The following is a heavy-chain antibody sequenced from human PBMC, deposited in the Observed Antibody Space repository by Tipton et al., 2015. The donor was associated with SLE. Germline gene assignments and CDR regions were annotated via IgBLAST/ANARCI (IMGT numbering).Heavy chain of an antibody. CDR1: GGSISSGNYY. D-gene: IGHD4-23*01. V-gene: IGHV4-61*09. CDR3: AGDLWYGGNSAPHAFDI. CDR2: IYTSGST. Sequence: TLSLTCTVSGGSISSGNYYWSWIRQPAGKGLEWIGYIYTSGSTNYNPSLKSRVTMSVDMSKNQFSLKLSSVTAADTAVYYCAGDLWYGGNSAPHAFDIWGQGTMVTVSS. J-gene: IGHJ3*02.